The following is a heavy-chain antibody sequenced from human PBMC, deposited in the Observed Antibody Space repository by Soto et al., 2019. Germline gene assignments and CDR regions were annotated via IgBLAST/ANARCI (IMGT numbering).Heavy chain of an antibody. J-gene: IGHJ3*02. CDR2: INSDGSST. Sequence: PGGSLRLSCAASGFTFSSYWMHWVRQAPGKGLVWVSRINSDGSSTSYADSAKGRFTISRDNAKNTLYLQMNSLRAEDTAVYYCARGGALYSSGWYSTSLSDAFDSWGQGTMVTVSS. CDR1: GFTFSSYW. D-gene: IGHD6-19*01. V-gene: IGHV3-74*01. CDR3: ARGGALYSSGWYSTSLSDAFDS.